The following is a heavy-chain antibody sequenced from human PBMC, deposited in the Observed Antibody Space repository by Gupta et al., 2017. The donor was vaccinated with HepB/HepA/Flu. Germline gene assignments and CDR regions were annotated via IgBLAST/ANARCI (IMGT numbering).Heavy chain of an antibody. CDR1: GYTFTSYD. J-gene: IGHJ4*02. CDR2: MNPNSGNT. V-gene: IGHV1-8*03. Sequence: QVQLVQSGAEVKKPGASVKVSCKASGYTFTSYDINWVRQATGQGLEWMGWMNPNSGNTGYAKKFQGRVTITRNTSISTAYRELSSLRSEETAVYYCARAQHSVVRARRSYYVDYWGQGTLVTVSS. CDR3: ARAQHSVVRARRSYYVDY. D-gene: IGHD3-10*01.